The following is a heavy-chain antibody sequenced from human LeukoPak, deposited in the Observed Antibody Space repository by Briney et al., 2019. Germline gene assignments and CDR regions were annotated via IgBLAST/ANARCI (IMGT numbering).Heavy chain of an antibody. D-gene: IGHD6-19*01. CDR3: AGERGGEYSSGWYKTNFFYN. Sequence: SETRSLTCAVSGGSISSSNWWSWVRQPPGKGLEWIGEIYHSGSTNYNPSLKSRVTISVDKSKYQFSLKLSSVTAADTAVYYCAGERGGEYSSGWYKTNFFYNWGQGVRVTVSS. J-gene: IGHJ4*02. V-gene: IGHV4-4*02. CDR1: GGSISSSNW. CDR2: IYHSGST.